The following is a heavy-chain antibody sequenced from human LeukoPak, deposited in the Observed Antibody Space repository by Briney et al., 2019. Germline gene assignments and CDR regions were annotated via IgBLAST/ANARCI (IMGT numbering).Heavy chain of an antibody. Sequence: PGGSLRLSCAASGFSFSRYAMHWVLQAPGKGLEYVSDISSNGGSTYYANSVKGRFTISRDNSKNTLYLQMGSLRAEDMAGYYCARFGGNSGWFDYWGQGTLVTVSS. CDR1: GFSFSRYA. CDR2: ISSNGGST. V-gene: IGHV3-64*01. D-gene: IGHD4-23*01. J-gene: IGHJ4*02. CDR3: ARFGGNSGWFDY.